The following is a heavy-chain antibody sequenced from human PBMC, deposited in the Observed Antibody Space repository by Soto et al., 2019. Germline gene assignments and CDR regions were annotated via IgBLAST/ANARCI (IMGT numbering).Heavy chain of an antibody. Sequence: QVQLQESGPGLVKPSQTLSLTCTVSGGSISRGYYWSWIRQHPGKGLEWIGYITYRGSTNYNPSLKSRVTISVDTSKNQFSLKRSSVTAADTAVYYCARDREGDYYGSGKYFDCWGQGTLVTVSS. CDR3: ARDREGDYYGSGKYFDC. CDR1: GGSISRGYY. V-gene: IGHV4-31*03. CDR2: ITYRGST. J-gene: IGHJ4*02. D-gene: IGHD3-10*01.